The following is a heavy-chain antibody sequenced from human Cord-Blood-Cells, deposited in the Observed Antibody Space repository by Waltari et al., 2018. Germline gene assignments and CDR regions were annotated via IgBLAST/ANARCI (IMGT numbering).Heavy chain of an antibody. CDR1: GGPLSSYY. CDR2: IYYSGST. J-gene: IGHJ3*02. V-gene: IGHV4-59*08. CDR3: ARHEEGYSAGAFDI. Sequence: QVQLQESGPGLVKPSEILSLTCTVPGGPLSSYYWSWIRQPPGKGLEWIGYIYYSGSTNYNPSLKSRVTISVDTSKNQFSLKLSSVTAADTAVYYCARHEEGYSAGAFDIWGQGTMVTVSS. D-gene: IGHD1-1*01.